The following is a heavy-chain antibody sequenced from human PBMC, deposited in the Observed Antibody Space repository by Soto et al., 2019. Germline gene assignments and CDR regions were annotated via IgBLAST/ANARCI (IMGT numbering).Heavy chain of an antibody. CDR2: ISSNGGST. V-gene: IGHV3-64*01. J-gene: IGHJ6*02. D-gene: IGHD3-9*01. CDR1: GFTFSSYA. Sequence: EVQLVESGGGLVQPGGSLRLSCAASGFTFSSYAMHWVRQAPGKGLEYVSAISSNGGSTYYANSVKGRFTISRDNSKNTLYLQMGSLRAEDMAVYYCARSTDELRYFATRPYYYYGMDVWGQGTTVTVSS. CDR3: ARSTDELRYFATRPYYYYGMDV.